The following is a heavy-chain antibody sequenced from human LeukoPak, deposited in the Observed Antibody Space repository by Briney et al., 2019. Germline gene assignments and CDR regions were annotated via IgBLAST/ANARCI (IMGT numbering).Heavy chain of an antibody. D-gene: IGHD2-2*01. J-gene: IGHJ5*02. V-gene: IGHV4-4*02. CDR3: ARVGRCSSTSCYTWFDP. Sequence: SGTLSLTCAVSGGSISSSNWWSWVRQPPGKGLEWIGEIYHSGSTNYNPSLKSRVTISVDKSKSQFSLKLNSVTAADTAVYYCARVGRCSSTSCYTWFDPWGQGTLVTVSS. CDR2: IYHSGST. CDR1: GGSISSSNW.